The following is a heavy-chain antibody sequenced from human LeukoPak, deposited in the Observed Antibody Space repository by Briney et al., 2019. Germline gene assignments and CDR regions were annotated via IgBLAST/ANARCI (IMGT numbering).Heavy chain of an antibody. CDR2: IYSGGST. V-gene: IGHV3-53*01. Sequence: GGSLRLSCAASGFTFSSYAMHWVRQAPGKGLEWVSVIYSGGSTYYADSVKGRFTISRDNSKNTLYLQMNSLRAEDTAVYYCARDPGCSGGSCSHDYWGQGTLVTVSS. CDR1: GFTFSSYA. D-gene: IGHD2-15*01. J-gene: IGHJ4*02. CDR3: ARDPGCSGGSCSHDY.